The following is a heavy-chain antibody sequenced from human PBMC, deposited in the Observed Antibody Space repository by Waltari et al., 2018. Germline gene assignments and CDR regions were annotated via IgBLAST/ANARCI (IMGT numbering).Heavy chain of an antibody. CDR2: IIPIFRTA. D-gene: IGHD2-8*01. CDR1: GGPLSSYA. CDR3: ARAYCTNGVCYPGYYYGMDV. V-gene: IGHV1-69*05. J-gene: IGHJ6*02. Sequence: QVQLVQSGAEVKKPGSSVKVSCKASGGPLSSYAIIWVRQATGQQLEWMGGIIPIFRTANYAQKFQGRVTITTDESTSTAYMELSSLRSEDTAVYYCARAYCTNGVCYPGYYYGMDVWGQGTTVTVSS.